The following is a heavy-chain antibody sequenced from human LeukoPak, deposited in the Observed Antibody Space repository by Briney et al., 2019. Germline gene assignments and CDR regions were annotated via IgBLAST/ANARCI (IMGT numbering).Heavy chain of an antibody. V-gene: IGHV3-23*01. D-gene: IGHD5-12*01. Sequence: GGTLRLSCAASGFTFSSYGMNWVRQAPGKGLEWVSTIRNSGSSTSYADSVKGRFTTSRDNAKNSLYLQMNSLRAEDTALYYCAINGGGDSGYGNFDYWGQGTLVTVSS. CDR3: AINGGGDSGYGNFDY. J-gene: IGHJ4*02. CDR2: IRNSGSST. CDR1: GFTFSSYG.